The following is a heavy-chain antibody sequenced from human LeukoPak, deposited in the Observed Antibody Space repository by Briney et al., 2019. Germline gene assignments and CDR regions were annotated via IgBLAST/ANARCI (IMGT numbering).Heavy chain of an antibody. CDR2: INWRSDEI. J-gene: IGHJ6*04. Sequence: GRSPRPSCAASGLTFSSYAMHWVRQAPMKGLEWVASINWRSDEIGYADSVKGRFTISRDNAKNSLYLQMNSLRAEDTAVYYCAELGITMIGGVWGKGTTVTISS. V-gene: IGHV3-21*01. CDR3: AELGITMIGGV. D-gene: IGHD3-10*02. CDR1: GLTFSSYA.